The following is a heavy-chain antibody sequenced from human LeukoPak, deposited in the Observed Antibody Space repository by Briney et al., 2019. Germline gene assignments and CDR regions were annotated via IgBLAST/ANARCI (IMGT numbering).Heavy chain of an antibody. V-gene: IGHV1-69*05. CDR2: IIPIFGTA. CDR3: ARGDYDYGDYGSEKRDYYYYYYMDV. CDR1: GGTFSSYA. J-gene: IGHJ6*03. D-gene: IGHD4-17*01. Sequence: SVKVSCKASGGTFSSYAISWVRQAPGQGLEWMGRIIPIFGTANYAQKFQGRVTITTDESTSTAYMELSSLRSDDTAVYYCARGDYDYGDYGSEKRDYYYYYYMDVWGKGTTVTVSS.